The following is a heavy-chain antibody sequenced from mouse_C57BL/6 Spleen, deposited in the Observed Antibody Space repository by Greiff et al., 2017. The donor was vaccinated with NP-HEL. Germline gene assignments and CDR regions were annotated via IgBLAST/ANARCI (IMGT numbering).Heavy chain of an antibody. V-gene: IGHV1-82*01. D-gene: IGHD2-1*01. CDR1: GYAFSSSW. Sequence: VQLQQSGPELVKPGASVKISCKASGYAFSSSWMNWVKQRPGKGLEWIGRIYPGDGDTNYNGKFKGKATLTADKSSSTGYMQLSSLTSEDSAVYFCARRIYYAPMDYWGQGTSVTVSS. J-gene: IGHJ4*01. CDR2: IYPGDGDT. CDR3: ARRIYYAPMDY.